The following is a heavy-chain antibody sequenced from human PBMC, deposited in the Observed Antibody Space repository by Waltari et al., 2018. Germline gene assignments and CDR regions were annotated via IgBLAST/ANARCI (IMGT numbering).Heavy chain of an antibody. V-gene: IGHV3-23*04. CDR1: GFTFSSYA. D-gene: IGHD3-10*01. J-gene: IGHJ6*03. CDR3: AKIGSGSYFYMDV. Sequence: EVQLVESGGGLVQPGGSLRLSCAAYGFTFSSYAMSWVRQAPGKGLEWVSAISGSCGSTYYADSVKGRFTISRDNSKNTLYLQMNSLRAEDTAVYYCAKIGSGSYFYMDVWGKGTTVTVSS. CDR2: ISGSCGST.